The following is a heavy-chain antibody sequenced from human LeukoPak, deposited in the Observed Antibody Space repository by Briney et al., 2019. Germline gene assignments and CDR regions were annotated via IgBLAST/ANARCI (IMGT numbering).Heavy chain of an antibody. Sequence: SETLSLTCTVSGGSINGYYWSWIRQSPGKGLESLGYIYYTGSTNYNPSLKSRVTMSVDTSRNQFFLRLSSVTAADTAVYYCARFSEYFHSSVHYLDYWGQGTLVSVSS. CDR1: GGSINGYY. J-gene: IGHJ4*02. CDR2: IYYTGST. CDR3: ARFSEYFHSSVHYLDY. V-gene: IGHV4-59*01. D-gene: IGHD3-22*01.